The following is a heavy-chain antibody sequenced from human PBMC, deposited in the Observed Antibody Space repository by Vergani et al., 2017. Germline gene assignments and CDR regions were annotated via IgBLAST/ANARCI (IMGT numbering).Heavy chain of an antibody. D-gene: IGHD1-7*01. CDR3: VYRKTGCGTTGCFYPFYYYYYMDV. CDR1: GFSLNTRGVS. V-gene: IGHV2-5*04. J-gene: IGHJ6*03. Sequence: QITLKESGPTLVKPTQTLTLTCTFSGFSLNTRGVSVAWIRQPPGKALDWLALIYWNDDQHYSPSLNNRVTITKDTSKNQVVLTMTNMDYVDTGTYYCVYRKTGCGTTGCFYPFYYYYYMDVWGKGTMVTVSS. CDR2: IYWNDDQ.